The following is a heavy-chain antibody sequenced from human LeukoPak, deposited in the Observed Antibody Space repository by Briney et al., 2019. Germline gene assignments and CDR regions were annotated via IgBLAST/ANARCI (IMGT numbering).Heavy chain of an antibody. CDR1: GFTFSSYA. D-gene: IGHD3-10*02. CDR3: ARVIVRGVIGWYFYY. J-gene: IGHJ4*02. V-gene: IGHV3-30-3*01. CDR2: ISYDGSNR. Sequence: GRSLRLSCAASGFTFSSYAIQWVRQAPGKGMEWVAFISYDGSNRYYTDSVNARFTISRHNSMNTLYLQMTSLRAEYTALYYCARVIVRGVIGWYFYYGGQGTLVTVSS.